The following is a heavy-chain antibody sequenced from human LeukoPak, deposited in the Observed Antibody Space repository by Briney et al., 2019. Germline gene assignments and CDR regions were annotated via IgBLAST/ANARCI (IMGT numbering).Heavy chain of an antibody. V-gene: IGHV4-34*01. CDR2: INRSGST. CDR3: ARRRGYSYGFDDY. J-gene: IGHJ4*02. Sequence: GSLRLSCAASGFTFSSYWMSWVRQPPGKGLEWIGEINRSGSTNYNPSLKSRVTISVDTSKNQFSLKLSSVTAADTAVYYCARRRGYSYGFDDYWGQGTLVTVSS. D-gene: IGHD5-18*01. CDR1: GFTFSSYW.